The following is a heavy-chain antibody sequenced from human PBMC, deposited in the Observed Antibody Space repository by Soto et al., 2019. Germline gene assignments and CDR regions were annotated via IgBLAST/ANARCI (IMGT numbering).Heavy chain of an antibody. CDR3: ARGRGYSYGLDYYYGMDV. CDR1: GYTFTSYD. V-gene: IGHV1-8*01. D-gene: IGHD5-18*01. Sequence: QVQLVQSGAEVKKPGASVKVSCKASGYTFTSYDINWVRQATGQGLEWMGWMNPNSGNTGYAQKFQGRVTMTRNTSLSTAYMELSSLRSEDTAVYYCARGRGYSYGLDYYYGMDVWGQGTTVTVSS. CDR2: MNPNSGNT. J-gene: IGHJ6*02.